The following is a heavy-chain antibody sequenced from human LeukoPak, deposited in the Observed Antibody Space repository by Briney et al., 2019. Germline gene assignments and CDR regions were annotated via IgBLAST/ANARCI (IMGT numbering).Heavy chain of an antibody. CDR1: GGSISSGDYY. CDR3: ASTGYSGSSGWFDP. Sequence: SQTLSLTCTVSGGSISSGDYYWSWIRQHPGKGLEWIGYIHYSGSAYYNPSLKSRVTISVDKSKNQFSLKLSSVTAADTAVYYCASTGYSGSSGWFDPWGQGTLVTVSS. CDR2: IHYSGSA. V-gene: IGHV4-30-4*01. J-gene: IGHJ5*02. D-gene: IGHD1-26*01.